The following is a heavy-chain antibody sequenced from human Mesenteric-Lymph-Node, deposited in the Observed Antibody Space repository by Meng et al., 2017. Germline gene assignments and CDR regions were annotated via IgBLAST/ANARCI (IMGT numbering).Heavy chain of an antibody. J-gene: IGHJ4*02. D-gene: IGHD2-8*01. CDR2: IYWDDDK. CDR3: AHGGMVYFDY. V-gene: IGHV2-5*02. CDR1: GFSISTSGVG. Sequence: SGPTLVKPRQTLTLTCALSGFSISTSGVGVGWIRQPPGKALERLALIYWDDDKRYSPFLKSRLTITKDTSKNQVILRMTNMDPADTATYYCAHGGMVYFDYWGQGTPVTVSS.